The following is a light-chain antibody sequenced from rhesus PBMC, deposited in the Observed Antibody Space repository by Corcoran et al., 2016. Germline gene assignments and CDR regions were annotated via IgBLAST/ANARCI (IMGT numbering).Light chain of an antibody. V-gene: IGKV3-17*02. CDR1: QSVSSR. CDR3: QQESNWSLS. Sequence: EIVMTQSPATLSLSPGERATLSCRASQSVSSRLAWYQQKPGQAPRLLIYDASTRVPGIPDRFSGSGSGTDFTLTISSLEPEDVAVYFCQQESNWSLSFGGGTKVELK. CDR2: DAS. J-gene: IGKJ4*01.